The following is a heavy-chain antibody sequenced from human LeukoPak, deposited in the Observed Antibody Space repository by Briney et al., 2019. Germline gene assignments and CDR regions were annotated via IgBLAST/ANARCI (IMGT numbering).Heavy chain of an antibody. CDR1: GFTFSSYA. CDR2: ISGSGGST. J-gene: IGHJ6*03. Sequence: GGSLRLSCAASGFTFSSYAMSWVRQAPGKGLEWVSAISGSGGSTYYADSVKGRFTISRDNSKNTLYLQMNSLRAEDTAVYYCARGSGYYYYYMDVWGKGTTVTISS. CDR3: ARGSGYYYYYMDV. V-gene: IGHV3-23*01.